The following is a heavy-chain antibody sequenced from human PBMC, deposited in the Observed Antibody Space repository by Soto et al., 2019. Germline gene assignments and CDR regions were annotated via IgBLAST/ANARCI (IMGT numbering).Heavy chain of an antibody. D-gene: IGHD6-13*01. J-gene: IGHJ6*03. Sequence: QVQLQESGPGLVKPSQTLSLTCTVSGGSISSGGYYWSWIRQHPGKGLEWIGYIYYSGSTYYNPSLQSRVTISVDTSKNQFSLKLSSVTAADTAVYYCARVRSAAGNYYYYSMDVWGKGTTVTVSS. CDR3: ARVRSAAGNYYYYSMDV. V-gene: IGHV4-31*03. CDR1: GGSISSGGYY. CDR2: IYYSGST.